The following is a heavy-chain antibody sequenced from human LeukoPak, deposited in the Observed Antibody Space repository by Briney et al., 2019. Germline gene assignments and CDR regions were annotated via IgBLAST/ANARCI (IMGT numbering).Heavy chain of an antibody. J-gene: IGHJ5*02. CDR1: GFTFSSYG. D-gene: IGHD6-13*01. CDR3: AKDRHSSSPYWWFDP. Sequence: GRSLRLSCATSGFTFSSYGVHWVRQAPGKGLEWVAVIWYDGSNKYYADSVKGRFTISRDNSKNTLYLQMNSLRAEDTAVYYCAKDRHSSSPYWWFDPWGQGTLVTVSS. CDR2: IWYDGSNK. V-gene: IGHV3-33*06.